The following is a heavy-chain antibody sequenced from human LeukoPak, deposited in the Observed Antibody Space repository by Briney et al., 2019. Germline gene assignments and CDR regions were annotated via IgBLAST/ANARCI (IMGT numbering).Heavy chain of an antibody. CDR1: GGSISSGGYY. CDR3: ARTPAWGDSSGYYYRDPRMDV. Sequence: PSETLPLTCTVSGGSISSGGYYWSWIRQHPGKGLEWIGYIYYSGSTYYNPSLKSRVTISVDTSKNQFSLKLSSVTAADTAVYYCARTPAWGDSSGYYYRDPRMDVWGQGTTVTVSS. V-gene: IGHV4-31*03. J-gene: IGHJ6*02. D-gene: IGHD3-22*01. CDR2: IYYSGST.